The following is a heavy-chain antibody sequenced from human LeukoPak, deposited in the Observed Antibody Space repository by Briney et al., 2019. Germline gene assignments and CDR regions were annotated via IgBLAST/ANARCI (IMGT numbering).Heavy chain of an antibody. Sequence: GGSLRLSCAASGFTFSTYWMTWVRQAPGKGLEWVAAIWYDGTKNYYADSVKGRFAISRDNSKNTLYLQMDSLRAEDTAVYYCARAPPTDWYFDLWGRGTLVTVSS. CDR1: GFTFSTYW. D-gene: IGHD4-17*01. CDR3: ARAPPTDWYFDL. V-gene: IGHV3-33*08. CDR2: IWYDGTKN. J-gene: IGHJ2*01.